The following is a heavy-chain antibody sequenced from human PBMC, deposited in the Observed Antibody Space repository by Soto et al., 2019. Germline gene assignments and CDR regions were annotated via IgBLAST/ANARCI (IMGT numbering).Heavy chain of an antibody. J-gene: IGHJ6*02. CDR2: ISGSGGST. V-gene: IGHV3-23*01. Sequence: GGSLRLSCAASGFTFSSYAMSWVRQAPGKGLEWVSAISGSGGSTYYADSVKGRFTISRDNSKNTLYLQMNSLRAEDTAVYYCAKALLGTIWRGTYHVPYYYYGMDVWGQGTTVTVSS. D-gene: IGHD3-3*01. CDR3: AKALLGTIWRGTYHVPYYYYGMDV. CDR1: GFTFSSYA.